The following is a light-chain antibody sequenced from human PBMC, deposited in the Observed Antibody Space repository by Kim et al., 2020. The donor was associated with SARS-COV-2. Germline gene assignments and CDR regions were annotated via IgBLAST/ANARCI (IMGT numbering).Light chain of an antibody. Sequence: LAPRETATLSCRASQSVSGSYFVWYQQKPGQAPRLLMYGASSRATGSPDRFSGSGFGTDFTLTITRLEPEDFAVYYCQQYASSPRTCGQGTKLE. V-gene: IGKV3-20*01. CDR3: QQYASSPRT. J-gene: IGKJ2*01. CDR1: QSVSGSY. CDR2: GAS.